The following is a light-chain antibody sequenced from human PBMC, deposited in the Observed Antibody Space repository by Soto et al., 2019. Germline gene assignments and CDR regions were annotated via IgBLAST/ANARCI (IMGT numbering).Light chain of an antibody. Sequence: QSVLTQPPSASGSPGQSVTISSTRTCNDVGGYNSVSWYQHHPGKAPKLLIYEVIKRPSGIPDRFSGSKSDNTASLTVSGLQGEDEADYYCSSYAGSKNFVVFGGGTKLTVL. V-gene: IGLV2-8*01. CDR1: CNDVGGYNS. CDR2: EVI. CDR3: SSYAGSKNFVV. J-gene: IGLJ2*01.